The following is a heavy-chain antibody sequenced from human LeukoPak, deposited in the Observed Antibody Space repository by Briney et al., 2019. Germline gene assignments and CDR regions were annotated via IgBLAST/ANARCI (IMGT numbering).Heavy chain of an antibody. CDR1: GFTFSSYA. CDR2: ISYDGSNK. J-gene: IGHJ5*02. CDR3: ARAPPPANWFDP. V-gene: IGHV3-30-3*01. Sequence: GGSLRLSCAASGFTFSSYAMHWVRQAPGKGLEWVAVISYDGSNKYYADSVKGRFTISRDNSKNTLYLQMSSLRAEDTAVYYCARAPPPANWFDPWGQGTLVTVSS.